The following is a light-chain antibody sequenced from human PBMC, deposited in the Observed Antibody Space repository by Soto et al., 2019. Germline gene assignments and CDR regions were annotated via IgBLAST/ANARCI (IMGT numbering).Light chain of an antibody. V-gene: IGKV3-15*01. Sequence: ETVMTQSPATLSVSPGERVTLSCRASQSVRTNLVWYQQSPGQPPRILIYGASDRVAGVPDRFSGSGSGTDFTLTISGLQSEDCAVYYCQQYNEWPRTFGQGIKLEIK. J-gene: IGKJ2*01. CDR2: GAS. CDR3: QQYNEWPRT. CDR1: QSVRTN.